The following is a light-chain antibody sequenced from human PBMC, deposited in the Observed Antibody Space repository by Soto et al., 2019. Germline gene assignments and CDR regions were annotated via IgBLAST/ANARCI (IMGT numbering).Light chain of an antibody. V-gene: IGKV3-15*01. Sequence: EIVMTQSPATLSVSPGERATLSYRASQSVSSNLAWYQQKPGQAPRLLIYGASTRATGIPVRFSGSGSGTEFTLTISSLQSEDFAVYYCQQYNNWPPRTFGQGTKVEIK. CDR2: GAS. CDR1: QSVSSN. J-gene: IGKJ1*01. CDR3: QQYNNWPPRT.